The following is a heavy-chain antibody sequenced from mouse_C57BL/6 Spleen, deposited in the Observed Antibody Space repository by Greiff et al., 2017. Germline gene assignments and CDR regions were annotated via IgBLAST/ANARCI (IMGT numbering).Heavy chain of an antibody. J-gene: IGHJ2*01. Sequence: EVKLMESGGDLVKPGGSLKLSCAASGFTFSSYGMSWVRQTPDKRLAWVATISSGGSYTYYPDRVKGRFTISRDNAKNTLYLQMSSLKSEDTAMYYCARSATVVATNYFDYWGQGTTLTVSS. CDR3: ARSATVVATNYFDY. V-gene: IGHV5-6*01. CDR1: GFTFSSYG. CDR2: ISSGGSYT. D-gene: IGHD1-1*01.